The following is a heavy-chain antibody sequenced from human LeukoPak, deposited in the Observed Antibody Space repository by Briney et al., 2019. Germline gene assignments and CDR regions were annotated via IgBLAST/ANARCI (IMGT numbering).Heavy chain of an antibody. CDR2: IYTRETT. CDR1: GASISSYY. J-gene: IGHJ4*02. D-gene: IGHD2-2*01. V-gene: IGHV4-4*09. CDR3: ARHRSPSSLSFFDI. Sequence: PSETLSLTCTVSGASISSYYWSWIRQPPGKGLEWIGYIYTRETTNFNPALRSRVTISIDTSKNQVSLRLSSVTAADTALYYCARHRSPSSLSFFDIWGQGILVIVSS.